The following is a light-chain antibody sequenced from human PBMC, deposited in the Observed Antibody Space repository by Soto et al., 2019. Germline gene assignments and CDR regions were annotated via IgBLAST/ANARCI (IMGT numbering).Light chain of an antibody. Sequence: KSPSTFFHSANTGNKRTNECRMSQGISSYLAWYQQKPGKAPELLIYAASTLQSGGPSRFSGSGSGTDFSLTISCLQSEDFATYYCQQYYSFPPTFGQGTKVDIK. CDR2: AAS. CDR1: QGISSY. J-gene: IGKJ1*01. CDR3: QQYYSFPPT. V-gene: IGKV1D-8*01.